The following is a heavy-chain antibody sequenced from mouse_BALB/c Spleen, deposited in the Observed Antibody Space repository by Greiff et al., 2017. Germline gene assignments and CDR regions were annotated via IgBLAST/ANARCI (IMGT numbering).Heavy chain of an antibody. Sequence: VQLQQSGAELVRPGTSVKVSCKASGYAFTNYLIEWVKQRPGQGLEWIGVFNPGSGGTNYNEKFKGKATLTADKSSSTAYMQLSSLTSDDSAVYFCARSRGTARATAWFAYWGQGTLVTVSA. CDR2: FNPGSGGT. D-gene: IGHD3-2*01. J-gene: IGHJ3*01. V-gene: IGHV1-54*01. CDR3: ARSRGTARATAWFAY. CDR1: GYAFTNYL.